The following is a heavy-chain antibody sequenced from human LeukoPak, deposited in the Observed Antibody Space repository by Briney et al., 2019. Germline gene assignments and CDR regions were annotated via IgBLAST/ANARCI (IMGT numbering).Heavy chain of an antibody. CDR3: ARDGIVVVPAANDY. Sequence: PGGSLRLSCAASGFTFSSYWMSWVRQAPGKGLEWVANIKQDGNEKYYVDSVKGRFTISRDNAKNSLYLQMNSLRAEDTAVYYCARDGIVVVPAANDYWGQGTLVTVSS. D-gene: IGHD2-2*01. V-gene: IGHV3-7*01. CDR1: GFTFSSYW. J-gene: IGHJ4*02. CDR2: IKQDGNEK.